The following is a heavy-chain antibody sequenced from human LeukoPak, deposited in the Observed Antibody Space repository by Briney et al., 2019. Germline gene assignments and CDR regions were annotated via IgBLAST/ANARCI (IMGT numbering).Heavy chain of an antibody. CDR3: VGHSDY. D-gene: IGHD3-16*01. CDR2: IKQDGSEK. Sequence: GGSLRLSCAASRFTFSTYWMSWVRQAPGKGLEWVANIKQDGSEKYYVDSVKGRFTISRDNAKNSLYLQMNSLRAEDTAVYYCVGHSDYWGQGTLVTVSS. CDR1: RFTFSTYW. J-gene: IGHJ4*02. V-gene: IGHV3-7*01.